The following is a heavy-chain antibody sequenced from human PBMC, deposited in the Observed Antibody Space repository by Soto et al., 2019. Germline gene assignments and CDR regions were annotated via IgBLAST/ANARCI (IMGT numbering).Heavy chain of an antibody. CDR3: TTSNLGVDF. V-gene: IGHV3-15*01. Sequence: EVQLVESGGGLVKPGGSLRLSCAASGLIFSDVWMTWVRQAPGKGLEWVGRIKTKPDDGTIDYAAPVRGRFTISRDDSKNTRYLQMTSLTPDDTGVYYCTTSNLGVDFWGPGTLVTVSS. CDR1: GLIFSDVW. J-gene: IGHJ4*02. CDR2: IKTKPDDGTI. D-gene: IGHD3-10*01.